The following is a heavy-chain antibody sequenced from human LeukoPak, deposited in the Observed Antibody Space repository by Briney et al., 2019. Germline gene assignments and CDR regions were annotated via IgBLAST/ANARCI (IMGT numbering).Heavy chain of an antibody. J-gene: IGHJ5*02. CDR2: IYHSGST. D-gene: IGHD3-10*01. CDR1: GYSISSGYY. V-gene: IGHV4-38-2*02. CDR3: AGVGWAYYLAWFDP. Sequence: SETLSLTYTVSGYSISSGYYWGWIRQPPGKGLEWIGSIYHSGSTYYNPSLKSRVTISVDTSKNQFSLKLSSVTAADTAVYYCAGVGWAYYLAWFDPWGQGTLVTVSS.